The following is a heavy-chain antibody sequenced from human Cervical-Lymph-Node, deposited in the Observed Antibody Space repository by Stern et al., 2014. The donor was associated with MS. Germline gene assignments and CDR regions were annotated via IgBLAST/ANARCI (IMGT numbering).Heavy chain of an antibody. CDR3: AKDYSGWYRPYAMDV. Sequence: QVQLVESGGGVVQPGRSLRLSCAASGFTFSSYGMHWVRQAAGKGLEWVAVTSFDGSNTDYAESVKGRFTISRDNSKNTLSLQMNSLRAEDTAIYYCAKDYSGWYRPYAMDVWGQGTSVTVSS. CDR2: TSFDGSNT. J-gene: IGHJ6*02. D-gene: IGHD6-19*01. V-gene: IGHV3-30*18. CDR1: GFTFSSYG.